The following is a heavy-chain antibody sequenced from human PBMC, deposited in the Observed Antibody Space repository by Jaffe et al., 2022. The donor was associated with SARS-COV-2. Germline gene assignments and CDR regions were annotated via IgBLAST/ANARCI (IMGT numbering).Heavy chain of an antibody. CDR3: ARDYYDSSGYPTTSVDY. CDR2: ISSSSSYI. CDR1: GFTFSSYS. D-gene: IGHD3-22*01. Sequence: EVQLVESGGGLVKPGGSLRLSCAASGFTFSSYSMNWVRQAPGKGLEWVSSISSSSSYIYYADSVKGRFTISRDNAKNSLYLQMNSLRAEDTAVYYCARDYYDSSGYPTTSVDYWGQGTLVTVSS. J-gene: IGHJ4*02. V-gene: IGHV3-21*01.